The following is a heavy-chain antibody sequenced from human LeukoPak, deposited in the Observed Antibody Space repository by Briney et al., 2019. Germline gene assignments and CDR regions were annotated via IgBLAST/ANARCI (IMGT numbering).Heavy chain of an antibody. J-gene: IGHJ5*02. D-gene: IGHD3-3*01. CDR1: GGSISSDY. Sequence: SETLSLTCTVSGGSISSDYWSWIRQPPGKGLEWIGYVYYSGITNYNPSLKSRVTISVGTSKNHFSLKLTSVTDADTAVYYCARLLGWSGPINWFDPWGRGTLVTVSS. CDR2: VYYSGIT. V-gene: IGHV4-59*08. CDR3: ARLLGWSGPINWFDP.